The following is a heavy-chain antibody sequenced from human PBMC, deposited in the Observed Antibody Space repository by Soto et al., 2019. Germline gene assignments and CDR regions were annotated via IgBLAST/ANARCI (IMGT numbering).Heavy chain of an antibody. CDR1: GYSFTNYW. D-gene: IGHD4-4*01. CDR2: IYPGDFDT. V-gene: IGHV5-51*01. CDR3: ARVTVGSHYYYYGMDV. Sequence: GESRKISCKGSGYSFTNYWIGWVRQKPWKGLEWMGIIYPGDFDTKYSPSFEGQVTMSVDKSINTAYLKWSSLKASDTAIYYCARVTVGSHYYYYGMDVWGQGTTVTVSS. J-gene: IGHJ6*02.